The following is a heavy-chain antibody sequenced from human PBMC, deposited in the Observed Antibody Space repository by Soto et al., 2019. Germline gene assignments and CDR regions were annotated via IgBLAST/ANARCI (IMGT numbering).Heavy chain of an antibody. CDR2: INSGNGDT. V-gene: IGHV1-3*01. CDR1: GYTFTTYT. D-gene: IGHD3-10*01. J-gene: IGHJ5*02. CDR3: TRDPGRSWFDP. Sequence: ASVKVSCKASGYTFTTYTLQWLRQAPGQSLEWMGWINSGNGDTKYSQTFQGRVTITSDTSASTAYMELSSLTSEDTAVYYCTRDPGRSWFDPWGQGTLVTISS.